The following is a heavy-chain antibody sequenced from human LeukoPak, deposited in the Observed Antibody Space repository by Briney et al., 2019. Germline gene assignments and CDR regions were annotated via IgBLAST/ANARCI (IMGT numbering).Heavy chain of an antibody. CDR3: AKMEGQRLYDYCMDV. J-gene: IGHJ6*03. CDR2: MSGSGYYT. CDR1: GFTFDDYA. D-gene: IGHD3-3*01. Sequence: GGSLRLSCTASGFTFDDYAMSWVRQAPGKGLEWVSAMSGSGYYTYYVESVKGRFTISRDNSKNTLYLHMNSLRADDTAVYYCAKMEGQRLYDYCMDVWGRGTTVTVSS. V-gene: IGHV3-23*01.